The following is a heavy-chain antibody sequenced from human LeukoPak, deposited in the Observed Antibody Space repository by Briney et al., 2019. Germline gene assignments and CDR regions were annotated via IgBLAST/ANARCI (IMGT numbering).Heavy chain of an antibody. CDR2: ISSRGSSI. CDR1: GFNFSTYE. J-gene: IGHJ4*02. Sequence: PGGSLRLSCAGSGFNFSTYEMNWVRQAPGKGLEWLSYISSRGSSIYYAGSVKGRFTISRDNAKNSLYLQMNSLRAEDTAVYFCARDKALNSWGQGTLVTVSS. V-gene: IGHV3-48*03. CDR3: ARDKALNS.